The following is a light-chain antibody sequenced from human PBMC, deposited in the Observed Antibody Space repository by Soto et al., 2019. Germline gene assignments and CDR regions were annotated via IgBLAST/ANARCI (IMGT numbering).Light chain of an antibody. V-gene: IGKV1-5*03. CDR2: KAS. CDR3: QHYNSYSET. Sequence: IQMSLSPSTRSGSVGDRVTITCLGSKAISSWLAWYQQKPGKAPKLLIYKASTLKSGVPSRFSGSGSGTEFTLTISSLQPDDFATYYCQHYNSYSETFGQGTKVDIK. CDR1: KAISSW. J-gene: IGKJ1*01.